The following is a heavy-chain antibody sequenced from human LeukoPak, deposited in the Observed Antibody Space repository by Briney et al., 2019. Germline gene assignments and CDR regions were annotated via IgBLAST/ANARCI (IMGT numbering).Heavy chain of an antibody. CDR3: ARSRAVVGAYYFDN. J-gene: IGHJ4*02. Sequence: SETLSLTCTVSGGSISSYYWSWIRQPPGKGLEWIGYIYYSGSTNYNPSLKSRVTISVDTSKNQISLKLSSVTAADTAVYYCARSRAVVGAYYFDNWGQGTLVTVSS. D-gene: IGHD6-19*01. CDR1: GGSISSYY. V-gene: IGHV4-59*01. CDR2: IYYSGST.